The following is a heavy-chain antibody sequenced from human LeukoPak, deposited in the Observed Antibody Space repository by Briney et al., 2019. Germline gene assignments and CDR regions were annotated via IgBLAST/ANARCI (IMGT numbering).Heavy chain of an antibody. D-gene: IGHD3-22*01. CDR3: ARESDYYDSSGYLR. Sequence: SETLSLTCTVSGVSISSGDYYWSWIRQPPGKGLEWIGYIYYSGSTYYNPSLKSRVTISVDTSKNQFSLKLSSVTAADTAVYYCARESDYYDSSGYLRWGQGTLVTVS. CDR1: GVSISSGDYY. J-gene: IGHJ1*01. CDR2: IYYSGST. V-gene: IGHV4-30-4*01.